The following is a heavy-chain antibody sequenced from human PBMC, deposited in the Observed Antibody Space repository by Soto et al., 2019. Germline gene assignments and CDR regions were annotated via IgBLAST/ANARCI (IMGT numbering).Heavy chain of an antibody. Sequence: QVQLQESGPGLVKPSQTLSLTCTVSVGSISSGYYYWSWIRQHPGKGLEWIGYIYYSGSTYYNPSLKSRVTISVDPSTNQFSLKMCSVTAADTAVYYCARWWSGSRQGFDPWGQGTLVTVSS. J-gene: IGHJ5*02. CDR3: ARWWSGSRQGFDP. V-gene: IGHV4-31*03. CDR2: IYYSGST. D-gene: IGHD3-3*01. CDR1: VGSISSGYYY.